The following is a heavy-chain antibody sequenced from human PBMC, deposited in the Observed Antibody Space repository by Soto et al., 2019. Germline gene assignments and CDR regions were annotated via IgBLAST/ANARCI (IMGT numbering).Heavy chain of an antibody. V-gene: IGHV1-69*01. D-gene: IGHD3-22*01. J-gene: IGHJ6*02. Sequence: QVQLVQSGAEVKKPGSSVKVSCKASGGTFSSYAISWVRQAPGQGLEWMGGIIPIFGTANYAQKFQARVTITADDSTSTAYMELSSLRSEDTAVYYCARDLKRYYDSSGYGYYYYGMDVWGHGTTVTVSS. CDR1: GGTFSSYA. CDR3: ARDLKRYYDSSGYGYYYYGMDV. CDR2: IIPIFGTA.